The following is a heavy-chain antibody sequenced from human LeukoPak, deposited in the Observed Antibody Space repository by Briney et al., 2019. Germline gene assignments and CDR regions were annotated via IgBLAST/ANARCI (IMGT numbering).Heavy chain of an antibody. J-gene: IGHJ4*02. CDR2: ISSSSSYT. CDR1: GFTFSSYS. D-gene: IGHD6-13*01. V-gene: IGHV3-21*01. CDR3: ARDSGIAAAGKVDY. Sequence: GGSLRLSCAASGFTFSSYSMNWVRQAPGKGLEWVSSISSSSSYTYYADSVKGRFTISRDNAKNSLYLQMNSLRAEDTAVYYCARDSGIAAAGKVDYWGQGTLVTVSS.